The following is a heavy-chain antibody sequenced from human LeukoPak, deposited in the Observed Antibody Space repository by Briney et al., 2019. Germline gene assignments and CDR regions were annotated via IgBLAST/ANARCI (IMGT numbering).Heavy chain of an antibody. CDR1: GYSISSGYY. CDR3: ARAGFLAHFDY. J-gene: IGHJ4*02. Sequence: SETLSLTCAVSGYSISSGYYWGWIRQPPGKGLEWIGSIYHSGSTYYNPSLKSRVTISVDTSKNQFSLKLSSVTAADTAVYYCARAGFLAHFDYWGQGTLVTVSS. V-gene: IGHV4-38-2*01. D-gene: IGHD3-3*01. CDR2: IYHSGST.